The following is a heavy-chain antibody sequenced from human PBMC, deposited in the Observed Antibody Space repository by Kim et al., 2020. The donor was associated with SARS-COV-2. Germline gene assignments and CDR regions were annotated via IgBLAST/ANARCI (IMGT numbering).Heavy chain of an antibody. V-gene: IGHV3-48*03. CDR3: ARDRGQLGELAPYYYYGMDV. D-gene: IGHD1-7*01. CDR1: GFTFSSYE. Sequence: GGSLRLSCAASGFTFSSYEMNWVRQAPGKGLEWVSYISSSGSTIYYADSVKGRFTISRDNAKNSLYLQMNSLRAEDTAVYYCARDRGQLGELAPYYYYGMDVWGQGNTGTVSS. CDR2: ISSSGSTI. J-gene: IGHJ6*02.